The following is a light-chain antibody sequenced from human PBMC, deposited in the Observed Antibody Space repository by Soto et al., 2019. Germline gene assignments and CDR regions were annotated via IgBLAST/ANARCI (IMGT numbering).Light chain of an antibody. CDR2: DAS. CDR3: HQYGTSPQT. J-gene: IGKJ1*01. V-gene: IGKV3-20*01. Sequence: EIVLTQSPGSLSLSPGESATLSCRASQTVSDTHVAWYQQRPGQAPRLLIYDASRRDIGVPDRFSGSGSGTDFTLTISGLEPADFAVYFCHQYGTSPQTFGQGTKVEIK. CDR1: QTVSDTH.